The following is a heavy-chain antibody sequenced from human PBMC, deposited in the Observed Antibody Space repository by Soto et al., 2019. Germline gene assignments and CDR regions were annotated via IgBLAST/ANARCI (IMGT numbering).Heavy chain of an antibody. V-gene: IGHV1-58*01. CDR3: AAPIDTAMAFDY. CDR2: IVVGSGNT. Sequence: SVKVSCKASGFTFTSSAVQWVRQARGQRLEWIGWIVVGSGNTNYAQKFQERVTITRDMSTSTAYMELSSRRSEDTAVYYCAAPIDTAMAFDYWGQGTLVTVS. D-gene: IGHD5-18*01. J-gene: IGHJ4*02. CDR1: GFTFTSSA.